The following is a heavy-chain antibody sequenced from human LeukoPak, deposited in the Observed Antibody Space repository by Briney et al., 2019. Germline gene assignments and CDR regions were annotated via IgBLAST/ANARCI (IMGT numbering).Heavy chain of an antibody. CDR1: GFTFSDYY. CDR2: ISSSGSTI. D-gene: IGHD6-19*01. Sequence: GGSLRLSCAASGFTFSDYYMSWIRQAPGKGLEWVSYISSSGSTIYYADSVKGRFTISRDNAKNSLYLQMNSQRAEDTAVYYCASGAVAGTPHFDYWGQGTLVTVSS. J-gene: IGHJ4*02. CDR3: ASGAVAGTPHFDY. V-gene: IGHV3-11*01.